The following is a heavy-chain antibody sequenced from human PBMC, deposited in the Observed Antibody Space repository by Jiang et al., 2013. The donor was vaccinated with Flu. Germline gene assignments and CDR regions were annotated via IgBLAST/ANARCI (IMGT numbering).Heavy chain of an antibody. CDR1: GYTFTSYY. V-gene: IGHV1-46*01. CDR3: ARGSYTSSWLFDS. Sequence: QLVESGAAVKKPGASVKVSCKASGYTFTSYYIHWVRQAPGQGLEWMGIINPSGGSTSYAQKFQGRVALTRDTSTGTVYMDLSSLRSEDTAVYYCARGSYTSSWLFDSWGQGALVTVSS. D-gene: IGHD6-13*01. J-gene: IGHJ4*02. CDR2: INPSGGST.